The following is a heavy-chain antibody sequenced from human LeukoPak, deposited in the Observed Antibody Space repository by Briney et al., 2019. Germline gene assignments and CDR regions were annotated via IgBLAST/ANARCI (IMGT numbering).Heavy chain of an antibody. J-gene: IGHJ3*02. CDR2: IAANSAI. CDR1: GFTFSDYS. D-gene: IGHD3-10*01. V-gene: IGHV3-48*02. CDR3: AREGYYAAFDI. Sequence: PVGSLRLSCAASGFTFSDYSMSWGRQGPGKGLEGVSYIAANSAIYYADSVKGRFTTSRDNAKNSLSLQMNSLRDDATAVYYCAREGYYAAFDIWGQGTVVTAYS.